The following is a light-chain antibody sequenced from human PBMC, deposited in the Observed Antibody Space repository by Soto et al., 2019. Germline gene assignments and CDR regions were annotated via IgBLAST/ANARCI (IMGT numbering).Light chain of an antibody. J-gene: IGKJ5*01. CDR2: DAS. CDR3: QQRQYWPPIT. CDR1: QSVSSY. V-gene: IGKV3-11*01. Sequence: PGERATLSCRASQSVSSYLAWYQQKPGQAPRLLIYDASNRATGIPARFSGSGSGTDFTLTISSLEPEDFAIYYCQQRQYWPPITFGQGTRLEIK.